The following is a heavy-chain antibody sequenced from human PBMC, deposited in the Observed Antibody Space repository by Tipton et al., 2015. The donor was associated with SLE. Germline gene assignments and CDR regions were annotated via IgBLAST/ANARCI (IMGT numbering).Heavy chain of an antibody. CDR1: GFAFSSYD. CDR3: ATGECSGGICYANYHYGMDV. Sequence: SLRLSCTASGFAFSSYDMHWVRQAPGKGLEWVALIWYHGLKTYYADSVKGRFTVSRDNSKNTLYLQMNSLRAEDTAVYYCATGECSGGICYANYHYGMDVWGQGPTVTVSS. J-gene: IGHJ6*02. V-gene: IGHV3-33*01. D-gene: IGHD2-15*01. CDR2: IWYHGLKT.